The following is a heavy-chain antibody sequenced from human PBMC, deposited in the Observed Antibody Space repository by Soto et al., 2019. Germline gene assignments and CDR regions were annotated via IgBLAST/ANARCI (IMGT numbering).Heavy chain of an antibody. J-gene: IGHJ4*02. D-gene: IGHD5-18*01. Sequence: SETLSLTCAVSGGSISSSNWWSWVRQPPGKGLEWIGEIYHSGSTNYNPSLKSRVTISVDKSKNQFSLKLSSVTAADTAVYYCARHGESGYSYGYDFDYWGQGTLVTVSS. CDR1: GGSISSSNW. CDR2: IYHSGST. CDR3: ARHGESGYSYGYDFDY. V-gene: IGHV4-4*02.